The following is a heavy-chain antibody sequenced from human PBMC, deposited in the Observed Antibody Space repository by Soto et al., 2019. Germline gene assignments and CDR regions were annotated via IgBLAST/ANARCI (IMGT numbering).Heavy chain of an antibody. CDR3: AGVPPAIGWPRGTWFAP. V-gene: IGHV1-69*01. D-gene: IGHD3-16*01. Sequence: QERLVQSGAEVKKPGSSVKVSCKASGVSFSTNAITWVRQAPGQGLEWMGGIIPRIGIGNYAQKFKGRATLTADESPNTASWEISTRTPEARAVSYGAGVPPAIGWPRGTWFAPGAREPWSPSP. CDR2: IIPRIGIG. J-gene: IGHJ5*02. CDR1: GVSFSTNA.